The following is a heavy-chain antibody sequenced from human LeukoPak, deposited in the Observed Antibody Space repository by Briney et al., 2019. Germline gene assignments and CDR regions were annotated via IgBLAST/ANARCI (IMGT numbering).Heavy chain of an antibody. Sequence: ASVKVSCKASGYTFTSYGISWVRQAPGQGLEWMGWISAYNGNTNYAQKLQGRVTMTTDTSTSTAYMELRSLRSDDTAVYYCARDVAVAGTLYYYYGMDVWGQGTTVTVSS. V-gene: IGHV1-18*01. CDR2: ISAYNGNT. CDR3: ARDVAVAGTLYYYYGMDV. CDR1: GYTFTSYG. J-gene: IGHJ6*02. D-gene: IGHD6-19*01.